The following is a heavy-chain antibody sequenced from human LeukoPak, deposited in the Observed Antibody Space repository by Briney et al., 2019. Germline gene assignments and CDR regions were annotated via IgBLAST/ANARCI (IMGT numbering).Heavy chain of an antibody. Sequence: SQTLSLTCTVSGGSISSGSYYWSWIRQPPGKGLEWIGYIYYSGSTNYNPSLKSRVTISVDTSKNQFSLKLSSVTAADTAVYYCARDQEFLEWNYWGQGTLVTVSS. D-gene: IGHD3-3*01. CDR2: IYYSGST. CDR3: ARDQEFLEWNY. J-gene: IGHJ4*02. CDR1: GGSISSGSYY. V-gene: IGHV4-61*01.